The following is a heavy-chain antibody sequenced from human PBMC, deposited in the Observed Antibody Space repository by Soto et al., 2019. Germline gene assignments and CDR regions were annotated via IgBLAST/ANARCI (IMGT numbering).Heavy chain of an antibody. CDR2: IHHSANT. V-gene: IGHV4-4*02. CDR3: AKMVGATLVDF. J-gene: IGHJ4*02. CDR1: GASISSTSSGDW. D-gene: IGHD1-26*01. Sequence: QVQLQESGPGLVKPSGTLSLTCTVSGASISSTSSGDWWSWVRQPPGKGLEWIGEIHHSANTNYNPSLKSRVTMSVDKSKNQFPLTLGSVTAADTAGYYCAKMVGATLVDFWGQGTLVTVSS.